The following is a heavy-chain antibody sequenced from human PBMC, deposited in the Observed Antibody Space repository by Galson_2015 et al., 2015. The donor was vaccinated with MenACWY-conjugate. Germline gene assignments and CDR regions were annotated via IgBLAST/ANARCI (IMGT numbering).Heavy chain of an antibody. CDR2: ISGSGVST. CDR3: AKSRYGDGRGFDY. CDR1: GFTFSSNA. Sequence: SLRLSCAASGFTFSSNAMNWVRQAPGKGLEWVSVISGSGVSTYYADSVKGRFTISRDNSKNTPYLQMNSLRAEDTAVYYCAKSRYGDGRGFDYWGQGTLVTVSS. V-gene: IGHV3-23*01. D-gene: IGHD4-17*01. J-gene: IGHJ4*02.